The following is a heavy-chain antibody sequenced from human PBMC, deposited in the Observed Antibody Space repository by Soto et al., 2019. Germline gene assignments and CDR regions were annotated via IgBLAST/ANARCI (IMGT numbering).Heavy chain of an antibody. D-gene: IGHD6-13*01. CDR3: ARGVAAGYDY. Sequence: ASVKVSCKASGYTFTSYDINWVRQATGQGLEWMGWMSPNSGKTGYAQKFQGRVTMNRDTSISTAFMEVGSLTFEDTAVYFCARGVAAGYDYWGQGTLVTVSS. CDR1: GYTFTSYD. J-gene: IGHJ4*02. CDR2: MSPNSGKT. V-gene: IGHV1-8*01.